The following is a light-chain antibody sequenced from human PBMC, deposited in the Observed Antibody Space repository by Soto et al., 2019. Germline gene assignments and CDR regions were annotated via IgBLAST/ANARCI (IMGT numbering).Light chain of an antibody. V-gene: IGKV1-8*01. CDR1: QGISSY. CDR3: QQYYSYPLT. Sequence: AIRMTQSPSSFSASTGDRVTITCRASQGISSYLAWYQQKPGKAPKLLIYAASTLQSGVPSRFSGSGSGTDFTLTSSCLQSEDFATYYCQQYYSYPLTVGQGTKVEIK. J-gene: IGKJ1*01. CDR2: AAS.